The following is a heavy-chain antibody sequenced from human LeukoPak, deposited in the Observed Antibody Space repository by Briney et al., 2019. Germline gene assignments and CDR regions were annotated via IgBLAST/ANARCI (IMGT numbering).Heavy chain of an antibody. CDR3: ARRERLGYSYGRGTLDI. Sequence: GGSLRLSCAASGFTFSDFSMNWVRQAPGKGLEWLSYISSSSGTIWYADSVKGRFTSSRDNAKNSLYLQMNSLRDEDTAVYYCARRERLGYSYGRGTLDIWGQGTMVTVSS. CDR1: GFTFSDFS. D-gene: IGHD5-18*01. CDR2: ISSSSGTI. J-gene: IGHJ3*02. V-gene: IGHV3-48*02.